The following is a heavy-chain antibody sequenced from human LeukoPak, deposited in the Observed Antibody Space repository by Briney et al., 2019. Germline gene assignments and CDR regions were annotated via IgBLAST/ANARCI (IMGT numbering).Heavy chain of an antibody. V-gene: IGHV3-30-3*01. CDR1: GFTFRSYA. D-gene: IGHD5-24*01. CDR2: ISYDGSNK. CDR3: AREEMATIWSSNRNAFDI. J-gene: IGHJ3*02. Sequence: GRSLRLSCAASGFTFRSYAMHWVRQAPGKGLEWVAVISYDGSNKYYADSVKGRFTISRDNSKNTLYLQMNSLRAEDTAVYYCAREEMATIWSSNRNAFDIWGQGTMVTVSS.